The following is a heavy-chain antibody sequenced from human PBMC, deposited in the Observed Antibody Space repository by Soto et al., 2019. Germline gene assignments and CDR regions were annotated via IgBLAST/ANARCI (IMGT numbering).Heavy chain of an antibody. V-gene: IGHV3-23*01. J-gene: IGHJ6*02. CDR3: AKDIIVGSGFFNDYYYYYGMDV. CDR2: ISGSGGNK. CDR1: GFTFSSYA. Sequence: GGSLRLSCAPSGFTFSSYAMSSVRQAPGKGLVWVYAISGSGGNKYYADSVKGLFNISRDNSKNSLYLQMNCLRTEDTALYYCAKDIIVGSGFFNDYYYYYGMDVWGQGTTVTVSS. D-gene: IGHD3-10*01.